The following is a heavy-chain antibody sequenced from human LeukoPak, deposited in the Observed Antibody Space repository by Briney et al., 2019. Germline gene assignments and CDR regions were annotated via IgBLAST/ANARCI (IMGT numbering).Heavy chain of an antibody. V-gene: IGHV3-7*01. J-gene: IGHJ5*02. CDR3: ASDLELWFGELLSSWFDP. D-gene: IGHD3-10*01. CDR2: IKQDGSEK. CDR1: GFTFSSYW. Sequence: PGGSLRLSCAASGFTFSSYWMSWVRQAPGKGLEWVANIKQDGSEKYYVDSVKGRFTISRDNAKNSLYLQMNSLRAEDTAVYYCASDLELWFGELLSSWFDPWGQGTLVTVSS.